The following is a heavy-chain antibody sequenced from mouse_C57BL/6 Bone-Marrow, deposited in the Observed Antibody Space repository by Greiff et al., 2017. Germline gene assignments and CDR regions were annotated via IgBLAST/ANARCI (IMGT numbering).Heavy chain of an antibody. Sequence: VQLQQSGAELVRPGASVKLSCTASGFNIKDDYMHWVKQRPEQGLEWIGWIDPENGDTEYASKFQGKATITADTYSNTAYLQLSSLTSEDTAVYYCTHLYDYDEGAWFAYWGQGTLVTVSA. CDR3: THLYDYDEGAWFAY. CDR1: GFNIKDDY. V-gene: IGHV14-4*01. CDR2: IDPENGDT. J-gene: IGHJ3*01. D-gene: IGHD2-4*01.